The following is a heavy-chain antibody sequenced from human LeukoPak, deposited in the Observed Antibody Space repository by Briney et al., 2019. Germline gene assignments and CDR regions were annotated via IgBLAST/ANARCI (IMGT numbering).Heavy chain of an antibody. J-gene: IGHJ6*04. CDR3: ARGSSIFDSGYYYGMDV. V-gene: IGHV1-46*01. Sequence: ASVKVSCKASGYTLTSYYMHWVRQAPGQGLEWMGIINPSDGSTSYAQKFQGRVTMTRDTSTSTVYMELSSLRSEDTAVYYCARGSSIFDSGYYYGMDVWGKGTTVTVSS. CDR2: INPSDGST. D-gene: IGHD3-9*01. CDR1: GYTLTSYY.